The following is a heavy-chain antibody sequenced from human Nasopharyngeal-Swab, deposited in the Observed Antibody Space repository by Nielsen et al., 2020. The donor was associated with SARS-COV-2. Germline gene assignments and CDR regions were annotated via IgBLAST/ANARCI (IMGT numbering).Heavy chain of an antibody. CDR3: AKLDIGGWLGSTTGYFDY. CDR1: GFTFSSYS. CDR2: ISGSGRST. V-gene: IGHV3-23*01. D-gene: IGHD2/OR15-2a*01. J-gene: IGHJ4*02. Sequence: GESLKISCAASGFTFSSYSMNWVRQAPGKGPEWVSAISGSGRSTYYADSVKGRFTISRDNSKNTLYLQMNSLRAEDTAVYFCAKLDIGGWLGSTTGYFDYWGQGTLVTVSS.